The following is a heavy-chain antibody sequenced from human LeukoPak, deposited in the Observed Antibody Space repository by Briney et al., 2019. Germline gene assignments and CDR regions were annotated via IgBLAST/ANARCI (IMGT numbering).Heavy chain of an antibody. D-gene: IGHD5-18*01. J-gene: IGHJ4*02. V-gene: IGHV3-23*01. CDR3: TRVYSYGWWFDY. CDR2: IGGSGVST. Sequence: PGGSLRLACAASGFTFSNYAMSWVRQAPGKGLEWVSAIGGSGVSTYYAESVKGRFTISRDNSKNTLYLQLNSLRAEDTVVYYCTRVYSYGWWFDYWGQGTLVTVSS. CDR1: GFTFSNYA.